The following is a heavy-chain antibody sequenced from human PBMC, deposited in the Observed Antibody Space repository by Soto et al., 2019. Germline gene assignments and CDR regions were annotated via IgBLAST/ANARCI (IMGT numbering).Heavy chain of an antibody. Sequence: QVQLQESGPGLVKPSQTLSLTCTVSGGSISSGGYYWSWIRQHPGKGLEWLGYIYYSGSTYYNPSLKSRVTISLDTSKNQFSLRLRSVTAADTAVYYCAREYESRDPWSGTSTFDIWGQGTMVTVSS. CDR1: GGSISSGGYY. CDR2: IYYSGST. D-gene: IGHD3-22*01. CDR3: AREYESRDPWSGTSTFDI. J-gene: IGHJ3*02. V-gene: IGHV4-31*03.